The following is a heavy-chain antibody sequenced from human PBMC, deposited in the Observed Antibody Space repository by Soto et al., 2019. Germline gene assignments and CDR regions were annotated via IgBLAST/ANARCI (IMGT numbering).Heavy chain of an antibody. CDR1: GYSFAGYW. Sequence: GESLKISCKGSGYSFAGYWITWVRQKPGKGLEWMGRIVPSDSQTYYSPSFRGHVTISVTKSITTVFLQWSSLRASDTAMYYCARQIYDSDTGPNFQYYFDSWGQGTPVTVSS. D-gene: IGHD3-22*01. CDR2: IVPSDSQT. V-gene: IGHV5-10-1*01. J-gene: IGHJ4*02. CDR3: ARQIYDSDTGPNFQYYFDS.